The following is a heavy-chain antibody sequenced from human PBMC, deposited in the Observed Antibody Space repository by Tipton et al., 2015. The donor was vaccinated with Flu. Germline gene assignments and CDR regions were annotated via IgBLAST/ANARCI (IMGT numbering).Heavy chain of an antibody. CDR3: AREGFDSSGYRAGDAFDI. Sequence: LRLSCTVSGGSISNGSYYWSWIRQPAGKGLEWIGRIYTSGSTNYNPSLKSRVTISVDTSKNQFSLKLSSVTAADTAVYYCAREGFDSSGYRAGDAFDIWGQGTMVTVSS. CDR2: IYTSGST. D-gene: IGHD3-22*01. J-gene: IGHJ3*02. V-gene: IGHV4-61*02. CDR1: GGSISNGSYY.